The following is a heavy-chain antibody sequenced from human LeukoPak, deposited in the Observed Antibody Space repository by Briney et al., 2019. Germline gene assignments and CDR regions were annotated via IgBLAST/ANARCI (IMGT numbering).Heavy chain of an antibody. J-gene: IGHJ4*02. V-gene: IGHV3-23*01. Sequence: PGGSLRLSCAASGFTFSDHHMDWVRQAPGKGLEWVSAISGSGGSTYYADSVKGRFTISRDNSKNTLYLQMNSLRAEDTAVYYCAKGIAVAGRSPYDYWGQGTLVTVSS. D-gene: IGHD6-19*01. CDR1: GFTFSDHH. CDR2: ISGSGGST. CDR3: AKGIAVAGRSPYDY.